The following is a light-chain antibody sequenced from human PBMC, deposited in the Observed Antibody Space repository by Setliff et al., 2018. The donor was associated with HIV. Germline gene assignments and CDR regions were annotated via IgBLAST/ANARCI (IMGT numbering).Light chain of an antibody. CDR2: DVG. CDR1: SSDVGIYNY. V-gene: IGLV2-14*03. Sequence: QSVLTQPASVSGSPGQSITISCTRTSSDVGIYNYVSWYQQHPGIAPKLMIYDVGNRPSGVSNRFSGSKSGNTASLTISGLQAEDEADYYCSSYTSTSTLVFGTGTKVTVL. CDR3: SSYTSTSTLV. J-gene: IGLJ1*01.